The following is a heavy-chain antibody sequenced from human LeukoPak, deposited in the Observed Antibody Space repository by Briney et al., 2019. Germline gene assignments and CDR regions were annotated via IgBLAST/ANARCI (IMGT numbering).Heavy chain of an antibody. CDR2: LYSDGNT. CDR3: ARGVEPLAANTLAY. J-gene: IGHJ4*02. CDR1: GFTFSNAW. V-gene: IGHV3-53*01. D-gene: IGHD1-14*01. Sequence: GGSLRLSCAASGFTFSNAWMSWVRQAPGKGLEWVSVLYSDGNTKYADSVQGRFTISRDNSKNTLYLEMNSLSPDDTAVYYCARGVEPLAANTLAYWGQGTLVTVSS.